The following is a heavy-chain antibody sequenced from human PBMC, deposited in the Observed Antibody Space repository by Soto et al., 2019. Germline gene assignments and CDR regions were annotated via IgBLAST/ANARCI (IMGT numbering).Heavy chain of an antibody. CDR1: GFTFSGSA. CDR2: IRSKANSYAT. J-gene: IGHJ4*02. V-gene: IGHV3-73*01. CDR3: TRLIANYYDSSGYYGPTPPLTRGTSDY. Sequence: GGSLRLSCAASGFTFSGSAMHWVRQASGKGLEWVGRIRSKANSYATAYAASVKGRFTISRDDSKNTAYLQMNSLKTEDTAVYYCTRLIANYYDSSGYYGPTPPLTRGTSDYWGQGTLVTVSS. D-gene: IGHD3-22*01.